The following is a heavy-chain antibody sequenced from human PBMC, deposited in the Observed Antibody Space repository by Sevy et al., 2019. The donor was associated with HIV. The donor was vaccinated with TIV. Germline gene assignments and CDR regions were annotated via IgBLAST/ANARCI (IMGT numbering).Heavy chain of an antibody. CDR2: LKSVESST. V-gene: IGHV3-74*01. CDR1: GFTFSNYW. CDR3: AREASSWYGVDY. J-gene: IGHJ4*02. D-gene: IGHD6-13*01. Sequence: GGSLRLSCAASGFTFSNYWMSWVRQVPGEGLVWVSRLKSVESSTTYADSVKGRFTVSRDNAKNTVYLQMNSLRAEDTGVYYCAREASSWYGVDYWGQGTLVTVSS.